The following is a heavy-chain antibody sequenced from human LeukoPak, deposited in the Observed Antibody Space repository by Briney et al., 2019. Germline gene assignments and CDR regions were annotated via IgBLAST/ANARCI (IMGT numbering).Heavy chain of an antibody. J-gene: IGHJ4*02. CDR3: GKTTAGYSSSQKPAWPVDY. Sequence: GGSLRLSRLASGFAFNSYAMYWVRQAPGKGLEGVAGVFGSGGSAHYADSVKGRCTISRDNSKNTVYLDMNSLRDEDTAIYYCGKTTAGYSSSQKPAWPVDYWGPGTLVTVSS. V-gene: IGHV3-23*01. CDR2: VFGSGGSA. CDR1: GFAFNSYA. D-gene: IGHD2-2*01.